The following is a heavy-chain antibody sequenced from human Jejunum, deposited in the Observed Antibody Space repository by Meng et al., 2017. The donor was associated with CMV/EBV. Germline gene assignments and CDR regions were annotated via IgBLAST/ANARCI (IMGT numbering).Heavy chain of an antibody. D-gene: IGHD3-10*01. V-gene: IGHV3-30-3*01. J-gene: IGHJ4*02. Sequence: AASGFTITTYPIHWVRQAPGKGLEWVAGISYEGSTKYLADSVKGQFSVSRDSSKNTVYLQMNSLRAEDTAVYYCAREKRFTNYFDSWGRGTLVTVSS. CDR1: GFTITTYP. CDR3: AREKRFTNYFDS. CDR2: ISYEGSTK.